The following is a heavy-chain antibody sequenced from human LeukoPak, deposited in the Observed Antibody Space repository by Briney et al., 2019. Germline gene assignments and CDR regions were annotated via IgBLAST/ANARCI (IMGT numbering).Heavy chain of an antibody. CDR3: ARVRRRILLWFGELAGFDP. CDR1: GVSISSSNSY. Sequence: SETLSLTCTVSGVSISSSNSYWGWIRQPPGKGLEWIGSIYYSGNTYYNPSLKSRVTISVDTSKNQFSLKLSSVTAADTAVYYCARVRRRILLWFGELAGFDPWGQGTLVTVSS. D-gene: IGHD3-10*01. V-gene: IGHV4-39*07. J-gene: IGHJ5*02. CDR2: IYYSGNT.